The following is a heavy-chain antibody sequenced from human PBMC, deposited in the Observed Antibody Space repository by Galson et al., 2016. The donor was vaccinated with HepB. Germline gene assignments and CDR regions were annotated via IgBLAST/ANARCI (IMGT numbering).Heavy chain of an antibody. CDR3: ARESGWKLDY. CDR1: GDTFSKYA. CDR2: IIPMLGTS. J-gene: IGHJ4*02. D-gene: IGHD6-19*01. V-gene: IGHV1-69*13. Sequence: SVKVSCKASGDTFSKYAISWVRQAPGQGLEWMGGIIPMLGTSNYEQKFQGRVTLTADESTSTAYMELSSLRPEDTAVYYCARESGWKLDYWGQGTLVTVSS.